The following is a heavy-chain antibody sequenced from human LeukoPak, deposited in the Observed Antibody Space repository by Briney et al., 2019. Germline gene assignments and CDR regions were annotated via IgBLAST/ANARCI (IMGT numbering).Heavy chain of an antibody. Sequence: PGGSLRLSCAASGFNFDAYAMHWVRQLPGKGLEWVSGISWDSGGIGYADSVKGRFTISRDNAKNSLNLQMNSLRPEDTALYYCAKGGHSNSFNWFDAWGQGALVTVSS. CDR3: AKGGHSNSFNWFDA. V-gene: IGHV3-9*01. CDR1: GFNFDAYA. D-gene: IGHD6-13*01. J-gene: IGHJ5*02. CDR2: ISWDSGGI.